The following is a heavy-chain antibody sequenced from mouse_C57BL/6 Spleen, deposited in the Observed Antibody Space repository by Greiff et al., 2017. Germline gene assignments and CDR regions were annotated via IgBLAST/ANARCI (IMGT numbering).Heavy chain of an antibody. CDR1: GFTFSSYG. CDR3: ARDSNYEAMDY. J-gene: IGHJ4*01. D-gene: IGHD2-5*01. V-gene: IGHV5-6*01. Sequence: EVKRVESGGDLVKPGGSLKLSCAASGFTFSSYGMSWVRQTPDKRLEWVATISSGGSYTYYPDSVKGRFTISRDNAKNTLYLQMSSLKSEDTAMYYCARDSNYEAMDYWGQGTSVTVSS. CDR2: ISSGGSYT.